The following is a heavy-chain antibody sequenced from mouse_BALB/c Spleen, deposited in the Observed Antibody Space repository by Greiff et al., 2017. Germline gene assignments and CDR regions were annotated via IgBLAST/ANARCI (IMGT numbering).Heavy chain of an antibody. CDR3: AREGYDYDAMDY. J-gene: IGHJ4*01. D-gene: IGHD2-10*02. Sequence: EVNLVESGGGLVQPGGSRKLSCAASGFTFSSFGMHWVRQAPEKGLEWVAYISSGSSTIYYADTVKGRFTITRDNPKNTLFLQMTSLRSEDTAMYYCAREGYDYDAMDYWGQGTSVTVSS. CDR1: GFTFSSFG. CDR2: ISSGSSTI. V-gene: IGHV5-17*02.